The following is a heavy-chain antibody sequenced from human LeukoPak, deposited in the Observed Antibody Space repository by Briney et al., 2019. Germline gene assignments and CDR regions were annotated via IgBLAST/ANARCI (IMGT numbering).Heavy chain of an antibody. J-gene: IGHJ5*02. Sequence: ASVKVSCKASGYTFTSYAMNWVRQATGQGLEWMGWMNPNSGNTGYAQKFQGRVTITRNTSISTAYMELSSLRSEDTAVYYCARSSSGWYNWFDPWGQGTLVTVSS. D-gene: IGHD6-19*01. CDR2: MNPNSGNT. CDR1: GYTFTSYA. CDR3: ARSSSGWYNWFDP. V-gene: IGHV1-8*03.